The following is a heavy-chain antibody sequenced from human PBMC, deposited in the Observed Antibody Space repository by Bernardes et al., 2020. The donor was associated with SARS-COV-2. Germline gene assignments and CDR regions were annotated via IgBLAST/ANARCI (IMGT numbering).Heavy chain of an antibody. CDR2: ISSSSKYI. J-gene: IGHJ2*01. Sequence: SLRLSCAASGFTFRSYSMNWVRQAPGKGLEWVSSISSSSKYIYYPDSLKGRFTISRDNAKNSLYLQMDSLRADDTAVYFCARSRDLDWYFNLWGRGTLVIVSS. CDR1: GFTFRSYS. CDR3: ARSRDLDWYFNL. V-gene: IGHV3-21*06.